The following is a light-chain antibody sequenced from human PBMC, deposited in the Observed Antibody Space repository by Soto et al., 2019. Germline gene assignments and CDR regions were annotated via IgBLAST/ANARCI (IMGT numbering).Light chain of an antibody. J-gene: IGKJ4*01. V-gene: IGKV3-15*01. CDR2: GAS. CDR3: QQYNTWPLT. CDR1: ESINQN. Sequence: ETVMTQSPATLSVSPGEGATLSCRATESINQNLAWYQQKPGQAPRLLIHGASYRATGIPDRFSGRGSGTEFTLAIRRMQSEDFAVYYCQQYNTWPLTFGGGTKVDIK.